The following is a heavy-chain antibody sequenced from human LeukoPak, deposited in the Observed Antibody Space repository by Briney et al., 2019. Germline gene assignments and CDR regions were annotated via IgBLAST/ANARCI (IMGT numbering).Heavy chain of an antibody. Sequence: GGSLRLSCAASGFTFSDYYMSWIRQAPGKGLEWVSYISSSGSTIYYADSVKGRFTISRDNAKNSLYLQMNSLRAEDTAVYYCARVVLLWFGELTNPYLDYWGQGTPVTVSS. CDR2: ISSSGSTI. J-gene: IGHJ4*02. CDR3: ARVVLLWFGELTNPYLDY. D-gene: IGHD3-10*01. CDR1: GFTFSDYY. V-gene: IGHV3-11*01.